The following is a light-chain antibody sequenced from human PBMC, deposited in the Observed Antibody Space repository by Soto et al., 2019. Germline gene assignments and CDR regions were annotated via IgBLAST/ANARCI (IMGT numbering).Light chain of an antibody. CDR2: ATS. CDR1: QSVGIN. J-gene: IGKJ4*01. CDR3: QQYNNWPLT. Sequence: EKVMTQSPVTLSLYPGEGATLSCRASQSVGINLAWYQKKPGQAPRLLIYATSSRATGIPDRFSGSGSGTEFTLTISSLQSEDFAVHYCQQYNNWPLTFGGGTKVDIK. V-gene: IGKV3-15*01.